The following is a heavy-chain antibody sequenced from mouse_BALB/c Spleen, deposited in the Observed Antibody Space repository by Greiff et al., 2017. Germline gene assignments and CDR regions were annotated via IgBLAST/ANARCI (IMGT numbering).Heavy chain of an antibody. CDR2: ISPGNGDI. CDR3: APYYRYDGFAY. CDR1: GYTFTDHA. Sequence: QVQLKESDAELVKPGASVKISCKASGYTFTDHAIHWVKQKPEQGLEWIGYISPGNGDIKYNGKFKGKATLTADKSSSTAYMQLSSLTSVDSAVYFCAPYYRYDGFAYWGQGTLVTVSA. D-gene: IGHD2-14*01. V-gene: IGHV1S53*02. J-gene: IGHJ3*01.